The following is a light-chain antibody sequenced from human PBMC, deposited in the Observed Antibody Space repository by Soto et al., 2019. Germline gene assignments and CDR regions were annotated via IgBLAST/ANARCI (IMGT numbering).Light chain of an antibody. CDR1: HRVSSY. CDR2: GAS. CDR3: QQYGSSGT. J-gene: IGKJ1*01. V-gene: IGKV3-20*01. Sequence: EILMTQSPAPLSVSPGESATLSCSASHRVSSYLAWYQQKPGQAPRLLIYGASSRATGIPDRFSGSGSGTDFTLTISRLEPEDFAVYYCQQYGSSGTFGQGTKVDIK.